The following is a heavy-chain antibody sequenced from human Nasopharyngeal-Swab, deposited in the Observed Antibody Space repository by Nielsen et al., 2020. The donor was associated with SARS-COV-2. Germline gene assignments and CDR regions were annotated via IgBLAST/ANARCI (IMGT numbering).Heavy chain of an antibody. J-gene: IGHJ4*02. Sequence: GESLKISCAASGFTFSSYGMHWVRQAPGKGLEWVAVIWYDGSNKYYADSVKGRFTISRDNSKNTLYPQMNSLRADDTAVYYCARDTLSSFDYWGQGTLVTVSS. CDR2: IWYDGSNK. CDR3: ARDTLSSFDY. CDR1: GFTFSSYG. V-gene: IGHV3-33*01.